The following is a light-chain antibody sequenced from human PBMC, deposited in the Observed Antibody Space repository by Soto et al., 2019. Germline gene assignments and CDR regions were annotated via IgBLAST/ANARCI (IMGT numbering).Light chain of an antibody. V-gene: IGKV2-24*01. Sequence: DIMLIQTPLSSPVTLGQSASISCRSSERLVDSTGNTYLSWLQQRPGQPPRLLIYEISKRFSGVPDRSSGSGTGTDFTLKISRVEAEDVGVYYCMQDTQYPITFGGGTKVEIK. CDR2: EIS. J-gene: IGKJ4*01. CDR3: MQDTQYPIT. CDR1: ERLVDSTGNTY.